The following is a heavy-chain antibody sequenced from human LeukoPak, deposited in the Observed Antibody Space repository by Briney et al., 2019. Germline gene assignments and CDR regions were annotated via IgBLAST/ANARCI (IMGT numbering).Heavy chain of an antibody. J-gene: IGHJ3*02. CDR2: ISGSGGST. D-gene: IGHD6-13*01. CDR1: GFTFSSYA. CDR3: AKSLASSWFNPFDI. Sequence: GGSLRLSCAASGFTFSSYALDWVRQAPGKGLEGVSSISGSGGSTYYADSVQGRLTIYRDNPKNTLYLQMNSLSAENTAIYYCAKSLASSWFNPFDIWGQGATVTVSS. V-gene: IGHV3-23*01.